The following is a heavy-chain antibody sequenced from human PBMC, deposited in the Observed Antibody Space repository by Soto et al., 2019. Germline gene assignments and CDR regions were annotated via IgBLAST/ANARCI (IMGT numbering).Heavy chain of an antibody. D-gene: IGHD2-21*02. Sequence: GGSLRLSCAASGFTFSSYAMSWVRQAPGRGLEWVSAISGSGGSTYYADSVKGRFTISRDNSKNTLYLQMNSLRAEDTAVYYCAKDVWSGGDWSYWGQGTLVTVSS. CDR3: AKDVWSGGDWSY. V-gene: IGHV3-23*01. CDR1: GFTFSSYA. J-gene: IGHJ4*02. CDR2: ISGSGGST.